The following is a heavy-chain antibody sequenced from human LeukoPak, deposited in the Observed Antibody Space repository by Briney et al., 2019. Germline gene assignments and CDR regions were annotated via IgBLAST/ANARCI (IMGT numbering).Heavy chain of an antibody. CDR1: GFTFSTFA. Sequence: GGSLRLSCAATGFTFSTFAIHWVRQAPGKGLDWVAVISYDGSNKYYADSVKGRFTISRDNSKNTLYLQMNSLRAEDTAVLYCARDQYDTWSRRGNFDSWGQGTLVIVSS. V-gene: IGHV3-30-3*01. J-gene: IGHJ4*02. CDR2: ISYDGSNK. CDR3: ARDQYDTWSRRGNFDS. D-gene: IGHD3/OR15-3a*01.